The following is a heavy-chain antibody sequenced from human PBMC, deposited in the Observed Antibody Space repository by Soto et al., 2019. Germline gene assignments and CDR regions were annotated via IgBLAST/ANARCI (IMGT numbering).Heavy chain of an antibody. D-gene: IGHD1-26*01. V-gene: IGHV1-2*04. J-gene: IGHJ4*02. CDR3: AEDAGGDEARMDY. CDR1: GYTFTGYH. CDR2: NNPNSGGT. Sequence: ASVKVSCKASGYTFTGYHMHWVRQAPGQRLEWMGWNNPNSGGTNYAQKFQGWVTMTRDTSLSTAYMELSRLRSDDTAVYYCAEDAGGDEARMDYWGQGSLVTVSS.